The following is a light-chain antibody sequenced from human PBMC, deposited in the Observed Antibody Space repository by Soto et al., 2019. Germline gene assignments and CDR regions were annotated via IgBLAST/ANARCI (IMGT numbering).Light chain of an antibody. Sequence: QSVLTQPASVSGSPGQSVTISCTGTSSDVGAYKYVSWYQKHPGKAPKLMIYGVSNRPSGISNRFSGSKSGNTAFLTISGLQPEDEADYYCSSFTGPTTLDVFGTGTKLPVL. V-gene: IGLV2-14*03. J-gene: IGLJ1*01. CDR3: SSFTGPTTLDV. CDR1: SSDVGAYKY. CDR2: GVS.